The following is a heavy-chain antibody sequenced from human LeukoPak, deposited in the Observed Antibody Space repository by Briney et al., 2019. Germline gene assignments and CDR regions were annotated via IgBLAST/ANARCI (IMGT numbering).Heavy chain of an antibody. Sequence: SETLSLTCTVSGGSISSSSYYWGWIRQPPGKGLEWIGSIYYSGSTYYNPSLKSRVTISVDTSKSQFSLKLSSVTAADTAVYYCARGPLTMTRGFDPWGQGTLVTVSS. V-gene: IGHV4-39*07. J-gene: IGHJ5*02. CDR1: GGSISSSSYY. D-gene: IGHD4-17*01. CDR2: IYYSGST. CDR3: ARGPLTMTRGFDP.